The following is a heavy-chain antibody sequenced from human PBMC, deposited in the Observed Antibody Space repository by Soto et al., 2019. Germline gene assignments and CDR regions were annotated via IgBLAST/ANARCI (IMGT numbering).Heavy chain of an antibody. CDR3: ARSPTGKSYGTMDGGSYFDY. CDR2: IYYSGST. CDR1: GGSISSSSYY. J-gene: IGHJ4*02. Sequence: SETLSLTCTVSGGSISSSSYYWGWIRQPPGKGLEWIGSIYYSGSTYYNPSLKSRVTISVDTSKNQFSLKLSSVTAADTAVYYCARSPTGKSYGTMDGGSYFDYWGQGTLVTVSS. D-gene: IGHD5-18*01. V-gene: IGHV4-39*01.